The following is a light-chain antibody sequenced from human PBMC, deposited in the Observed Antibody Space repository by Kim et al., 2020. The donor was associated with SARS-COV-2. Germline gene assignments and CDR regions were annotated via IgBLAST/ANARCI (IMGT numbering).Light chain of an antibody. CDR1: QSVNDN. V-gene: IGKV3-15*01. CDR2: GAS. CDR3: QQYNDWPPHT. Sequence: EIVMTQSPVTVSVSPGERATLSCRASQSVNDNLAWYQQRPGQAPRLLIYGASTRATGVPARFSGSGSGTDFTLTISSLQSEDFALYYCQQYNDWPPHTFGGGTKVEIK. J-gene: IGKJ4*01.